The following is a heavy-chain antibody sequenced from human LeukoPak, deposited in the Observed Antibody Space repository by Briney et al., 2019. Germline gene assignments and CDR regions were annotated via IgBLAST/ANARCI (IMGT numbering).Heavy chain of an antibody. Sequence: KPSETLSLTCTVSVGSISSSSYSWGWIRQPPGKGLEWIGSIYYSGSTYYNPSLKSRVTISVDTSKNQFSLKLSSVTAADTAVYYCAGSSMIVVVTFDYWGQGTLVTVSS. J-gene: IGHJ4*02. D-gene: IGHD3-22*01. CDR3: AGSSMIVVVTFDY. CDR1: VGSISSSSYS. V-gene: IGHV4-39*01. CDR2: IYYSGST.